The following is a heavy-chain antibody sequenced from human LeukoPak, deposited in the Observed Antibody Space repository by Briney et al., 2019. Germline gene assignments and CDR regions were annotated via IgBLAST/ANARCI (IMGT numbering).Heavy chain of an antibody. V-gene: IGHV1-18*01. D-gene: IGHD5-18*01. J-gene: IGHJ4*02. Sequence: GASVKVSCKASGYTFTSYGISWLRQAPGQGLEWMGWIIPYYGNTNYAQKLQGRVTMTTDTSTSTAYMELRSLRSDDTAVYYCARDQQVDTTTIDYWGQGTLVTVSS. CDR2: IIPYYGNT. CDR3: ARDQQVDTTTIDY. CDR1: GYTFTSYG.